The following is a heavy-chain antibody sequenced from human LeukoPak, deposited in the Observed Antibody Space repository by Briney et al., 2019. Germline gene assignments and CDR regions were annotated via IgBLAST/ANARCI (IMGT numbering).Heavy chain of an antibody. D-gene: IGHD3-3*01. CDR2: IYYSGST. V-gene: IGHV4-39*01. CDR1: GGSISRSSYY. CDR3: AGPNEADFWSGYYQPGPWSG. J-gene: IGHJ4*02. Sequence: PSETLSLTCTVSGGSISRSSYYWGWIRQPPGKGLEWIGSIYYSGSTYYNPSLKSRVTISVDTSKNQFSLKLSSVTAADTAVYYCAGPNEADFWSGYYQPGPWSGWGQGTLVTVSS.